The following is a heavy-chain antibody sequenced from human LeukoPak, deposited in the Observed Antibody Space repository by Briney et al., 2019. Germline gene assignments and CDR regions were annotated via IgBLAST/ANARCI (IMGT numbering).Heavy chain of an antibody. J-gene: IGHJ4*02. CDR2: ISYDGSNK. CDR3: VKGEDGRCYSAADY. D-gene: IGHD2-15*01. CDR1: GFTFSSYG. Sequence: GGSLRLSCAASGFTFSSYGMHWVRQAPGKGLEWVAVISYDGSNKYYADSVKGRFTISRDNSKNTLYLQMDSLRAEDTALYYCVKGEDGRCYSAADYWGQGTLVTVSS. V-gene: IGHV3-30*18.